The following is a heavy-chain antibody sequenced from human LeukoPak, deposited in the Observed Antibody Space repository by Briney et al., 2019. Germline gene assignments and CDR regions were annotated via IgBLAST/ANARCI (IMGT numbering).Heavy chain of an antibody. D-gene: IGHD5-12*01. CDR1: GFSVSSYY. CDR3: ARGITEYSGYDY. V-gene: IGHV3-66*01. CDR2: LYHSDST. Sequence: GGSLRLSCAASGFSVSSYYMSWVRQAPGKGLEWVSVLYHSDSTYHADSVKGRFSISRDNSKNTLYLQMNSLRAEDTAIYYCARGITEYSGYDYWGQGTLVTVSS. J-gene: IGHJ4*02.